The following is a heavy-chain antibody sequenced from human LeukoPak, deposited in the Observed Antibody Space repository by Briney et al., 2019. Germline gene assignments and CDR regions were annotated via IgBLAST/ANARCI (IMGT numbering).Heavy chain of an antibody. Sequence: GGSLRLSCAASGFTFSSYAMSWVRQAPGKGLEWVANIKQDGSEKYYVDSVKGRFTISRDNAKNSLYLQMNSLGAEDTAVYYCATTTAGFDYWGQGTLVTVSS. CDR2: IKQDGSEK. D-gene: IGHD4-11*01. V-gene: IGHV3-7*01. CDR1: GFTFSSYA. J-gene: IGHJ4*02. CDR3: ATTTAGFDY.